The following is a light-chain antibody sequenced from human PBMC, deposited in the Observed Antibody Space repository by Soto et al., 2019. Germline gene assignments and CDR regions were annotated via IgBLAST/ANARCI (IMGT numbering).Light chain of an antibody. CDR2: KAS. Sequence: DIQMTQSPSTVSAVVGDRVTITCRASQSISGCLAWYQQNPGKAPKLLIYKASSLQSGVPSRFSGSGSGTEFTLTITSLQPDDFASYFCQQCDSYPYTFGQGTKVEIK. CDR3: QQCDSYPYT. V-gene: IGKV1-5*03. CDR1: QSISGC. J-gene: IGKJ2*01.